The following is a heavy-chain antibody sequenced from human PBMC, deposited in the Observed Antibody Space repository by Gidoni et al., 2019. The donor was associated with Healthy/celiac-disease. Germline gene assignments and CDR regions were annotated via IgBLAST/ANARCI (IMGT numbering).Heavy chain of an antibody. J-gene: IGHJ4*02. CDR2: IYYSGGT. V-gene: IGHV4-31*03. Sequence: QVQLQESGPGLVKPSQTLSLTCTVSGGSISSGGYYWSWIRQHPGKGLEWIGYIYYSGGTYYNPSLKSRVTISVDTSKNQFSLKLSSVTAADTAVYYCAREHGDPPTVDYWGQGTLVTVSS. CDR1: GGSISSGGYY. D-gene: IGHD4-17*01. CDR3: AREHGDPPTVDY.